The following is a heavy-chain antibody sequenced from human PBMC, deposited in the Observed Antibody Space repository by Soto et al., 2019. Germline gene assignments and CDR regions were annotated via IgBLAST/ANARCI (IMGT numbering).Heavy chain of an antibody. CDR1: GGSISSYY. J-gene: IGHJ4*02. CDR3: ARRYGGNLDY. CDR2: IYYSGST. V-gene: IGHV4-59*08. Sequence: QVQLQESGPGLVKPSETLSLTCTVSGGSISSYYWSWIRQPPGKGLEWIGYIYYSGSTNYNPSIKSRVTISVDKYTNQFSLKLSSVKAADTPVYYCARRYGGNLDYWGQWTLVTVSS. D-gene: IGHD1-26*01.